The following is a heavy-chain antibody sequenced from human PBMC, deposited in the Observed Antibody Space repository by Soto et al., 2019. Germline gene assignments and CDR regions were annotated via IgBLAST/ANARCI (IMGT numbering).Heavy chain of an antibody. CDR1: GGSISNHY. CDR2: IYYNGNT. Sequence: QVQLQESGPGLVKPSETLSLTCTVSGGSISNHYWSWIRQPPGKGLEWIGYIYYNGNTNYNPSLKSRVTMSVETSKNQISLKLSSVTAADTDVYYCTRANWYSEYWGQGTLVTVSS. V-gene: IGHV4-59*11. J-gene: IGHJ4*02. CDR3: TRANWYSEY. D-gene: IGHD7-27*01.